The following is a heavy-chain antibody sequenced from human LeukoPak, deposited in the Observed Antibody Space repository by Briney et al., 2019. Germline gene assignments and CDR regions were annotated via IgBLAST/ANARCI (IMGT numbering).Heavy chain of an antibody. CDR3: AKDLGDFGVVRPPYGMDV. CDR1: GFTFSSYA. Sequence: PGGSLRLSCAASGFTFSSYAMNWVRQAPGKGLEWVSAIIGSGGSTYYADSVKGRFTISRDNSKNTLYLQMNSLRAEDTAVYYCAKDLGDFGVVRPPYGMDVWGQGTTVTVSS. J-gene: IGHJ6*02. D-gene: IGHD3-3*01. V-gene: IGHV3-23*01. CDR2: IIGSGGST.